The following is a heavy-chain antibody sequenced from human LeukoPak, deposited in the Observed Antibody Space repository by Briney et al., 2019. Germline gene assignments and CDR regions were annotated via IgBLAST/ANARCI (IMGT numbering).Heavy chain of an antibody. CDR3: ARGSGGVGASLPY. CDR2: ISYTGTI. CDR1: GFTFSSYS. J-gene: IGHJ4*02. Sequence: GGSLRLSCAASGFTFSSYSMNWVRQAPGKGLEWISYISYTGTIYYADSVKGRFTVSRDNAENSLYLQMISLRAEDTAIYYCARGSGGVGASLPYWGQGALATVSS. D-gene: IGHD3-16*01. V-gene: IGHV3-48*01.